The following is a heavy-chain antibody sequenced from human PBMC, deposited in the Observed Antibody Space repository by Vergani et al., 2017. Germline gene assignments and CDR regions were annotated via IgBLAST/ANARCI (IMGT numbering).Heavy chain of an antibody. CDR2: ISAYNGNT. Sequence: QVQLVQSGAEVKKPGASVKVSCKASGYTFTSYGISWVRQAPGQGLEWMGWISAYNGNTNYAQNLQGRVTMTTDTSTSTAYMELRSLRSDDTAVYYCAREXGGYYYDSSGYTHWYFDIWGRGTLVTVSS. CDR1: GYTFTSYG. CDR3: AREXGGYYYDSSGYTHWYFDI. J-gene: IGHJ2*01. V-gene: IGHV1-18*01. D-gene: IGHD3-22*01.